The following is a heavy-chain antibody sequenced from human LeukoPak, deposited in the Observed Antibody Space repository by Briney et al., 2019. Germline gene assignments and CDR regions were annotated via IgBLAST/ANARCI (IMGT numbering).Heavy chain of an antibody. CDR3: AVGADYYYYYYGMDV. V-gene: IGHV1-18*01. CDR1: GYTFTSYG. CDR2: ISAYNGNT. J-gene: IGHJ6*02. Sequence: ASVKVSCKASGYTFTSYGISWVRQAPGQGLEWMGWISAYNGNTNYAQKLQGRVTMTTDTSTSTAYMEPRSLRSDDTAVYYCAVGADYYYYYYGMDVWGQGTTVTVSS. D-gene: IGHD1-26*01.